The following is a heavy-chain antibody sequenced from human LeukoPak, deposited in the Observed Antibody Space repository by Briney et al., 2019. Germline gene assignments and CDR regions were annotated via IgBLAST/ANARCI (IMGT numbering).Heavy chain of an antibody. V-gene: IGHV3-33*03. J-gene: IGHJ4*02. Sequence: PGGFLRLSCAASGFTFSNYGMHWVRQAPGKGLEWVAVIWHDGSNKYYADSVKGRFTISRDNAKNSLYLQMNSLRAEDTALYYCAKGHTVTTSPLDYWGQGTLVTVSS. CDR2: IWHDGSNK. D-gene: IGHD4-17*01. CDR3: AKGHTVTTSPLDY. CDR1: GFTFSNYG.